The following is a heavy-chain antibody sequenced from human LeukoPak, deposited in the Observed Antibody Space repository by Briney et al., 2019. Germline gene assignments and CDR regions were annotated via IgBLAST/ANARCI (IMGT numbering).Heavy chain of an antibody. D-gene: IGHD6-13*01. J-gene: IGHJ6*03. CDR3: ARSTLYYYYYMDV. V-gene: IGHV3-53*01. CDR1: GFTVSSNY. CDR2: IYSGGST. Sequence: GGSLRLSCAASGFTVSSNYMSWVRQAPGKGLEWVSVIYSGGSTYYADSVKGRFTISRDNAKNSLYLQMSSLRAEDTAVYYCARSTLYYYYYMDVWGKGTTVTISS.